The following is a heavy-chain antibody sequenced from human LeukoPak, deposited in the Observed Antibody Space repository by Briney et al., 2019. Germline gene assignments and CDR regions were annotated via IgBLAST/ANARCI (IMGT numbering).Heavy chain of an antibody. CDR2: IYSGGST. D-gene: IGHD3-22*01. J-gene: IGHJ6*02. Sequence: GGSLRLSCAASGFTVSSNYMSWVRQAPGKGLEWVSVIYSGGSTYYAASVKGRFTISRDNSKNTLYLQMISLRAEDTAVYYCAREDRFTTIAPGYYYGMDVWGQGTTVTVSS. CDR3: AREDRFTTIAPGYYYGMDV. CDR1: GFTVSSNY. V-gene: IGHV3-53*01.